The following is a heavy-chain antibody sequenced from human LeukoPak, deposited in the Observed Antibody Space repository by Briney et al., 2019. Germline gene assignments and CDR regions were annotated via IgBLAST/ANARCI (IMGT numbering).Heavy chain of an antibody. CDR3: ARTCGGDCFNAFDI. CDR2: ISTYNGNT. Sequence: ASVKVSCKASGYTFTSYGISWARQAPGQGLEWMGWISTYNGNTNYAQKLQGRVTMTTDTSTSTAYMELRSLRSDDTAVYYCARTCGGDCFNAFDIWGQGTMVTVSS. CDR1: GYTFTSYG. J-gene: IGHJ3*02. V-gene: IGHV1-18*01. D-gene: IGHD2-21*02.